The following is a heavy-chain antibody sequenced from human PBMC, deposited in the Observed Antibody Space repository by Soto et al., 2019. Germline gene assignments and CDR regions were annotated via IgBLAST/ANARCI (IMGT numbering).Heavy chain of an antibody. V-gene: IGHV3-53*01. CDR1: GFTVSSNY. CDR2: LYSDGNT. J-gene: IGHJ6*02. D-gene: IGHD1-26*01. Sequence: EVQLVESGGSLIQPGGSLRLSCAASGFTVSSNYITWVRQAPGKGLEWVSVLYSDGNTYYADSVKGRFTISRDSSKNTLYLQMNNLRAEDTAVYYCARYSGTYGMDVWGQGTTVTVSS. CDR3: ARYSGTYGMDV.